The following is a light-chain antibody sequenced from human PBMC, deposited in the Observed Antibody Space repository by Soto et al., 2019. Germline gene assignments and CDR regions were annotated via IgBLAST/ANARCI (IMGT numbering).Light chain of an antibody. CDR2: LNSDGSH. CDR3: QTWGTGIQV. V-gene: IGLV4-69*01. CDR1: SGHSSYA. J-gene: IGLJ2*01. Sequence: QSVLTQSPSASASLXASVKLTCTLSSGHSSYAIAWHQQRPEKGPRYLMKLNSDGSHSKGDGIPDRFSGSSSGAERYLTISSLQSEDEADYYCQTWGTGIQVFGGGTKLTVL.